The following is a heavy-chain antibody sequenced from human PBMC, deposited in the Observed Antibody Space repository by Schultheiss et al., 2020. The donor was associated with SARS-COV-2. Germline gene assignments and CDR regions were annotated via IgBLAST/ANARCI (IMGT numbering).Heavy chain of an antibody. CDR2: INPSGGST. Sequence: ASVKVSCKAYGYTFASYHMHWMRQVPGQGLEWMGIINPSGGSTTYAQRFQGRVTMTRDTSTSTVYMELSSLRSEDTAVYYCAREVVTAGKPLDYWGQGTLVTVSS. J-gene: IGHJ4*02. CDR3: AREVVTAGKPLDY. V-gene: IGHV1-46*01. D-gene: IGHD2-2*02. CDR1: GYTFASYH.